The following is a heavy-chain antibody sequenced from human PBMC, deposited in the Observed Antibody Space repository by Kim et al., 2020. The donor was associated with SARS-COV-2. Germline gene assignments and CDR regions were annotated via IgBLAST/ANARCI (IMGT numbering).Heavy chain of an antibody. CDR1: GFTFSSYA. V-gene: IGHV3-30*04. J-gene: IGHJ6*01. Sequence: GGSLRLSCAASGFTFSSYAMHWVRQAPGKGLEWVAVISYDGSNKYYADSVKGRFTISRDNSKNTLYLQMNSLRAEDTAVYYCARDSVVVVAASYGMDVWG. CDR3: ARDSVVVVAASYGMDV. D-gene: IGHD2-15*01. CDR2: ISYDGSNK.